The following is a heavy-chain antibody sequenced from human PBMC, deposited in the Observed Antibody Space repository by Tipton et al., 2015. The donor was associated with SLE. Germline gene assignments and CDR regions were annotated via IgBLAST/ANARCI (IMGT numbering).Heavy chain of an antibody. Sequence: TLSLTCTVSGDSISSGSYYWSWIRQPAGKGLEWIGRVYASGNINYNPSLKSRVTMSVDTSKNQFSLKLTSVTAADTAVYYCAREDLESFVLDPWGQGTLVTVST. CDR1: GDSISSGSYY. D-gene: IGHD1-1*01. J-gene: IGHJ5*02. V-gene: IGHV4-61*02. CDR2: VYASGNI. CDR3: AREDLESFVLDP.